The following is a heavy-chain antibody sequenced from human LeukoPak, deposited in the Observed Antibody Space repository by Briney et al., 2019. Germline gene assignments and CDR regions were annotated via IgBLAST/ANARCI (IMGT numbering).Heavy chain of an antibody. CDR1: GFTFSTYW. CDR3: AREPGY. CDR2: INHSGST. J-gene: IGHJ4*02. V-gene: IGHV4-34*01. Sequence: TGGSLRLSCAASGFTFSTYWMSWIRQPPGKGLEWIGEINHSGSTNYNPSLKSRVTISVDTSKNQFSLKLSSVTAADTAVYYCAREPGYWGQGTLVTVSS.